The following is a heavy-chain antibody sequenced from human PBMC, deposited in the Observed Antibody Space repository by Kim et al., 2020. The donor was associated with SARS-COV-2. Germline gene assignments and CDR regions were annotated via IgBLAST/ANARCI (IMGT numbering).Heavy chain of an antibody. CDR1: GGSVSSGSYF. CDR3: ARAPNDFWSGYPYYFDY. Sequence: SETLSLTCTVSGGSVSSGSYFWSWIRQPPGKGLEWIGYIYYSGNTNYNPSLKSRVTMSVDTSKYQFSLKLRSVTAADTAVYYCARAPNDFWSGYPYYFDYWGQGTLVTVSS. J-gene: IGHJ4*02. D-gene: IGHD3-3*01. V-gene: IGHV4-61*01. CDR2: IYYSGNT.